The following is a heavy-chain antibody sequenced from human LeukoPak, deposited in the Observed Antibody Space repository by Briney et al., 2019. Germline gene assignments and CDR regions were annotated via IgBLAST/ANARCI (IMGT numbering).Heavy chain of an antibody. Sequence: ASVKVSCKASGYTFTSYGISWVRQAPGQGLEWMGWISAYNGNTNYAQKLQGRVTITTDTSTSTAYMELRSLRSDETAVYYCATVTVAGSFDYWGQGTLVTVSS. V-gene: IGHV1-18*01. D-gene: IGHD6-19*01. CDR2: ISAYNGNT. J-gene: IGHJ4*02. CDR3: ATVTVAGSFDY. CDR1: GYTFTSYG.